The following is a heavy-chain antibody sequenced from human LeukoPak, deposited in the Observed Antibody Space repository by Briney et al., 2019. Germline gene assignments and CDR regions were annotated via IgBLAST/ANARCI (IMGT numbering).Heavy chain of an antibody. Sequence: SETLSLTCTVSGGSISSYYWSWIRQPPGKGLEWIGYIYYSGSTNYNPSLKSRVTISVDTSKNQFSLKLSSVTAADTAVYYCARDRERSHLCSSTSCNGRWFDPWGQGTLVTVSS. J-gene: IGHJ5*02. CDR1: GGSISSYY. CDR2: IYYSGST. CDR3: ARDRERSHLCSSTSCNGRWFDP. D-gene: IGHD2-2*01. V-gene: IGHV4-59*01.